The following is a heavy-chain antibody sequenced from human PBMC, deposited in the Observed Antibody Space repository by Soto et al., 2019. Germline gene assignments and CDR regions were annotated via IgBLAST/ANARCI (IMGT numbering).Heavy chain of an antibody. CDR3: ARDNCSSTSCYDYYYYYGMDV. J-gene: IGHJ6*02. V-gene: IGHV1-69*01. CDR1: GGTFSSYA. CDR2: IIPIFGTA. Sequence: QVQLVQSGAEVKKPGSSVKVSCKASGGTFSSYAISWVRQAPGQGLEWMGGIIPIFGTANYAQKFQGRVTITADESTSTAYMELSSLRSEDTAVYYCARDNCSSTSCYDYYYYYGMDVWGQGTTVTVS. D-gene: IGHD2-2*01.